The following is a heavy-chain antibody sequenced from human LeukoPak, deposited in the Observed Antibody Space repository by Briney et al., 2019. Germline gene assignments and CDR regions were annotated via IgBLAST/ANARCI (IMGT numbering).Heavy chain of an antibody. V-gene: IGHV3-48*01. J-gene: IGHJ4*02. CDR1: GFTFSSYS. Sequence: PGGSLRLSCAASGFTFSSYSMNWVRQAPGKGLEWVSYISSSSSTIYYADSVKGRFTISRDNAKNSLYPQMNSLRAEDTAVYYCARDESGYYTPFDYWGQGTLVTVSS. D-gene: IGHD3-3*01. CDR2: ISSSSSTI. CDR3: ARDESGYYTPFDY.